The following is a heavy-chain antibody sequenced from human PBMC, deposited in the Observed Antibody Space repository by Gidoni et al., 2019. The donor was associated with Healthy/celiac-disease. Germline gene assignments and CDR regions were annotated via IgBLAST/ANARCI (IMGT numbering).Heavy chain of an antibody. CDR2: IYWDDDK. J-gene: IGHJ4*02. V-gene: IGHV2-5*02. CDR1: GFSHSTSGVG. D-gene: IGHD3-10*01. Sequence: QITLKESGPTLVKPTQTLTLTCTFSGFSHSTSGVGVGWIRQPPGKALAWLALIYWDDDKRYSPSLKSRLTITKDTSKNQVVLTMTNMDPVDTATYYCAHRIPSGGGFDYWGQGTLVTVSS. CDR3: AHRIPSGGGFDY.